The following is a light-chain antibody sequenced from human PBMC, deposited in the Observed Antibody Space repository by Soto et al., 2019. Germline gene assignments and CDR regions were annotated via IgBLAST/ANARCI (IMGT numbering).Light chain of an antibody. CDR1: QSVYNN. J-gene: IGKJ4*01. V-gene: IGKV3-15*01. Sequence: EIVMTQSPATLSVSPGERATLSCRASQSVYNNLAWYRQKPGLAPRLLIYRASTRATGFPARFSGGGSGTEFTLTISSLQSEDFAVYFCQQYSNWPLTFGGGTKVEIK. CDR3: QQYSNWPLT. CDR2: RAS.